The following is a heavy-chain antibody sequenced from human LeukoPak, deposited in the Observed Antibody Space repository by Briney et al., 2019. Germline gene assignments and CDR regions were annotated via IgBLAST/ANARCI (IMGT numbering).Heavy chain of an antibody. Sequence: SSVKVSCKASGYTFINSAIGWVRQAPGQGLEWMGWISPYNGYTKYAESLQGRVTMTTDTSTSTAYMELRSLRSDDTAMYYCARVGASYDGLIDYWGQGTRVTVSS. V-gene: IGHV1-18*01. CDR1: GYTFINSA. D-gene: IGHD1-26*01. CDR3: ARVGASYDGLIDY. CDR2: ISPYNGYT. J-gene: IGHJ4*02.